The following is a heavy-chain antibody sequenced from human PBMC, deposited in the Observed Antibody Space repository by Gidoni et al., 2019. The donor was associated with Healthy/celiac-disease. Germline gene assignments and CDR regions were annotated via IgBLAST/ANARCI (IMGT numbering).Heavy chain of an antibody. J-gene: IGHJ4*02. V-gene: IGHV3-21*01. D-gene: IGHD3-22*01. CDR1: GFTFSSYS. CDR3: QRGGYYYDSSGYHPSDY. Sequence: EVQLVELGGGLVKPGGSLRPPCAASGFTFSSYSMNWVRQAPRKGLEWFSSISSSSSYIYDADSVKGRFTISRDNAKNSLYLQMNSLRAEDMAVYYCQRGGYYYDSSGYHPSDYWGQGTLVTVSS. CDR2: ISSSSSYI.